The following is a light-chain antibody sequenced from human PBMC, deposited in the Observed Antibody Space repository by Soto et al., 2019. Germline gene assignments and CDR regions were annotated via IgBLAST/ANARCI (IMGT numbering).Light chain of an antibody. CDR2: YDD. V-gene: IGLV1-36*01. CDR1: SSNVGNNA. CDR3: AVCDDSLNGVV. J-gene: IGLJ2*01. Sequence: QSVLTQPPSVSEAPRQRVTISCSGSSSNVGNNAVNWYQQLPGKAPKLLIYYDDLLPSGVSDRFSGSKSGTSASLAISGLQSEDEADYYCAVCDDSLNGVVFGGGTQLTVL.